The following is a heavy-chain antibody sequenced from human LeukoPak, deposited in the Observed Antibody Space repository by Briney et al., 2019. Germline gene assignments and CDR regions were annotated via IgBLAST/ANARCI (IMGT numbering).Heavy chain of an antibody. D-gene: IGHD5-24*01. CDR1: GFTFSSYA. CDR3: ARETPRRGETRDGYR. J-gene: IGHJ4*02. Sequence: GGSLRLSCAASGFTFSSYAMSWVRQAPGKGLECLANIKEDGSETYYADSVKGRFTISRDNPKNLLFLQINSLRVEDTAVYYCARETPRRGETRDGYRWGQGTLVTVSS. V-gene: IGHV3-7*01. CDR2: IKEDGSET.